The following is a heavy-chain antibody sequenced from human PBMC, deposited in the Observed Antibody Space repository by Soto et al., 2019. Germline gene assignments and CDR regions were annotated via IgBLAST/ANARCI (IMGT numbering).Heavy chain of an antibody. V-gene: IGHV3-7*05. J-gene: IGHJ6*02. CDR1: GFTFSSHW. D-gene: IGHD6-13*01. CDR2: IKQDGSEK. Sequence: VQLVESGGGLAQPGGSLRLSCVASGFTFSSHWMSWVRQAPGKGLEWVANIKQDGSEKYYVDSVKGRFTISRDNAKNSLYLQMNDLRAEDTAVYYCARETYSSSWSFYYYYGMDVWGQGTTVTGSS. CDR3: ARETYSSSWSFYYYYGMDV.